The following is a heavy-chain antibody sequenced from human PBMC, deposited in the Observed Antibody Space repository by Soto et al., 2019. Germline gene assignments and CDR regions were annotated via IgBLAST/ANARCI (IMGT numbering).Heavy chain of an antibody. CDR1: GFTFSSYS. D-gene: IGHD3-10*01. CDR3: ARDNVWFGELPTDHYYGMDV. V-gene: IGHV3-48*02. Sequence: GSLRLSCAASGFTFSSYSMNWVRQAPGKGLEWVSYISSSRSTINYADSVKGRFTISRDNAKNSLYLQMNSLRDEDTAVYYCARDNVWFGELPTDHYYGMDVWGQGTTVTVSS. J-gene: IGHJ6*02. CDR2: ISSSRSTI.